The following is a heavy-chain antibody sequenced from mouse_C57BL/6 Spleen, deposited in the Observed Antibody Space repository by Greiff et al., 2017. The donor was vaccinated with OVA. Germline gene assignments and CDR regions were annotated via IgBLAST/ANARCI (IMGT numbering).Heavy chain of an antibody. CDR2: IWGDGST. D-gene: IGHD3-3*01. J-gene: IGHJ2*01. V-gene: IGHV2-3*01. CDR3: AKGTISYYFDY. CDR1: GFSLTSYG. Sequence: VQRVESGPGLVAPSQSLSITCTVSGFSLTSYGVSWVRQPPGKGLEWLGVIWGDGSTNYHSALISRLSISKDNSKSQVFVTLYSLHTDDTATDYFAKGTISYYFDYWGQGTTLTVSS.